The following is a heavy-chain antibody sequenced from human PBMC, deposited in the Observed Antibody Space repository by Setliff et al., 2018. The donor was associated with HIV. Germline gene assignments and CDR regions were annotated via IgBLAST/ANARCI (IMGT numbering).Heavy chain of an antibody. Sequence: ASVKVSCKASGYTFSTYSIHWVRQAPGQRLEWMGWISNDNGNTKYAQKLQGRVTMTTDTSTSTAYMELRSLRSEDTAVYYCASGGGRWAPGGGDFDYWGQGTLVTVSS. D-gene: IGHD2-15*01. CDR3: ASGGGRWAPGGGDFDY. CDR1: GYTFSTYS. CDR2: ISNDNGNT. V-gene: IGHV1-3*04. J-gene: IGHJ4*02.